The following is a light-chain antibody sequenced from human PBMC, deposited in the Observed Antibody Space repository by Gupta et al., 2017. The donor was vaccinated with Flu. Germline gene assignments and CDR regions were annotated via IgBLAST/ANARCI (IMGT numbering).Light chain of an antibody. Sequence: SYELTQPPSVSVSPGQTARITCSGDALPKKFAYWYQQKSGQAPVLVMDYDSKRPSGIPDRFLCYSTGNIATSHTSGAQVEDEADDYCYYTDTSGNHKVFGGGTKLTVL. CDR1: ALPKKF. CDR3: YYTDTSGNHKV. CDR2: YDS. J-gene: IGLJ3*02. V-gene: IGLV3-10*01.